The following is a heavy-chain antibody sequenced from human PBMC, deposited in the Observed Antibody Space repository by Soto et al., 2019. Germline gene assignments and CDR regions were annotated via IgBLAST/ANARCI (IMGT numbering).Heavy chain of an antibody. D-gene: IGHD2-2*02. Sequence: QVQLQQWGAGLLKPSETLSLTCAVYGGSFSGYYWSWIRQPPGKGLEWIGEINHSGSTNYNPSLKSRVTISVDTSKNQFSLKPSSVTAADTAVYYCARGPRYQYCSSTSCYMSSGIFDIWGQGTMVTVSS. V-gene: IGHV4-34*01. CDR3: ARGPRYQYCSSTSCYMSSGIFDI. CDR1: GGSFSGYY. CDR2: INHSGST. J-gene: IGHJ3*02.